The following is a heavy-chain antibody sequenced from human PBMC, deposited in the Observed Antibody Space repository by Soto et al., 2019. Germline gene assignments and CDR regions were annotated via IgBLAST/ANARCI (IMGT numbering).Heavy chain of an antibody. Sequence: QVPLVQSGAEVKKPGASVKVSCKASGYTFTSYGISWVRQAPGQGLEWMGWISAYNGNTNYAQKLQGRVTMTTDTSTSTAYMELRSLRSDDTAVYYCARDSYYYGSGSYQFAFDIWGQGTMVTVSS. CDR3: ARDSYYYGSGSYQFAFDI. J-gene: IGHJ3*02. CDR1: GYTFTSYG. CDR2: ISAYNGNT. V-gene: IGHV1-18*01. D-gene: IGHD3-10*01.